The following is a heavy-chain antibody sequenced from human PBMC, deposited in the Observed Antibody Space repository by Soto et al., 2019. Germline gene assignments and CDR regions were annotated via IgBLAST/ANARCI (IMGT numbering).Heavy chain of an antibody. D-gene: IGHD3-22*01. J-gene: IGHJ4*02. Sequence: EVQLVESGGGLVQPGGSLRLSCAASGFTFSSYSMNWVRQAPGKGLGRVSYISCSSSTIYYADSVKGRFTISRDTAKNSLYLQTNSLRAEDTAVYYCARGAYYYDRSGLSYWGQGTLVTVPP. CDR1: GFTFSSYS. V-gene: IGHV3-48*01. CDR3: ARGAYYYDRSGLSY. CDR2: ISCSSSTI.